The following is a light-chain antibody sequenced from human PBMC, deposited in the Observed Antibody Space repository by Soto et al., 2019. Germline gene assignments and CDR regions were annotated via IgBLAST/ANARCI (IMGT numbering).Light chain of an antibody. CDR1: SSDVGAYNS. CDR3: SSFTRSDTWV. J-gene: IGLJ3*02. CDR2: EVS. Sequence: QSALTQPASVSGSPGQSITISCTGTSSDVGAYNSVCWHQQHPGKAPKLMIYEVSKRTSGVSDRFSASKSGNTASLTISGLQADDEADDYCSSFTRSDTWVFGGGTKLTVL. V-gene: IGLV2-14*01.